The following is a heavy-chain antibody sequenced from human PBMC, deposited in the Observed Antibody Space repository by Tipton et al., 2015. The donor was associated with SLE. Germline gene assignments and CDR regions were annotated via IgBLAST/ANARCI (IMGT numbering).Heavy chain of an antibody. V-gene: IGHV3-7*01. CDR1: GFTFNRYW. Sequence: SLRLSCAASGFTFNRYWMSWVRQAPGKGLEWVANIKQDGSEKDYVDSVKGRFTISRDNAKNSLYLQMNSLRVEDTAVHYCASSFYCGGDCYPYYFDYWGQGTLVTVSS. CDR3: ASSFYCGGDCYPYYFDY. CDR2: IKQDGSEK. D-gene: IGHD2-21*01. J-gene: IGHJ4*02.